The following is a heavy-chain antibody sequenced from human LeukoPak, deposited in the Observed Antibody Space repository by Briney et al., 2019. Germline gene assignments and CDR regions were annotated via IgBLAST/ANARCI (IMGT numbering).Heavy chain of an antibody. CDR2: ISYDGSNK. Sequence: GRSLRLSCAASGFTFSSYAMHWVRQAPGKGLEWVAVISYDGSNKYYADSVKGRFTISRDNSKNTLYLQMNSLRAEDTAVYYCAREGSGYSYYYYGMDVWGQGTTVTVSS. CDR1: GFTFSSYA. J-gene: IGHJ6*02. D-gene: IGHD5-12*01. CDR3: AREGSGYSYYYYGMDV. V-gene: IGHV3-30-3*01.